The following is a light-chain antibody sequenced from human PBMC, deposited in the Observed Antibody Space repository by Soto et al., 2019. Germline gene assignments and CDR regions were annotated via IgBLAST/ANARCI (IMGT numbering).Light chain of an antibody. J-gene: IGKJ1*01. CDR1: QTVATN. CDR2: HAS. CDR3: QQYNQWPPWT. Sequence: EIVMTQSPATLSVSPGERGTLSCRASQTVATNLAWYQQKPGQAPRLLIYHASTRATGIPARFSGSGSGTEFTLTISSLQSEDFAVYYCQQYNQWPPWTFGQGTKGISN. V-gene: IGKV3D-15*01.